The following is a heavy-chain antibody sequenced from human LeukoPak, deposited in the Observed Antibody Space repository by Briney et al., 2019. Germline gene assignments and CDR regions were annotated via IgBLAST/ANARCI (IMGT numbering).Heavy chain of an antibody. CDR2: IYGSGGRT. J-gene: IGHJ4*02. CDR1: GFTFSNYA. V-gene: IGHV3-23*01. D-gene: IGHD3-22*01. Sequence: PGGSLRLSCAASGFTFSNYAMSWVRQAPGKGLEWVSRIYGSGGRTNYADSVKGRFTISRDNSKNTLYLQINSLRAEDTAVYYCAKDKDRVRSGYWFPYYFDYWGQGTLVTVSS. CDR3: AKDKDRVRSGYWFPYYFDY.